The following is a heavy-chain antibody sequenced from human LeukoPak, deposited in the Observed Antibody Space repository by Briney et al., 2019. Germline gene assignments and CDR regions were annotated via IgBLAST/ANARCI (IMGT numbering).Heavy chain of an antibody. Sequence: PGGSLRLSCAASGFTFDDYGMSWVRQAPGKGLEWVSGINWNGGSTGYADSVKGRFTISRDNAKNSLYLQMNSLRAEDTALYYCARDRASRRERYFDWLSPYYYMDVWGKGTTVTVSS. CDR3: ARDRASRRERYFDWLSPYYYMDV. CDR2: INWNGGST. V-gene: IGHV3-20*04. D-gene: IGHD3-9*01. J-gene: IGHJ6*03. CDR1: GFTFDDYG.